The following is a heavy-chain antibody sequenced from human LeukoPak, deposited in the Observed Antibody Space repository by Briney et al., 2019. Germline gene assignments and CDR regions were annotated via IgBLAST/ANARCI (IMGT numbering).Heavy chain of an antibody. CDR2: IYYSGST. CDR3: ARGPWLAVDY. D-gene: IGHD6-19*01. V-gene: IGHV4-59*01. J-gene: IGHJ4*02. CDR1: GVSISSYY. Sequence: PSETLSLTCTVSGVSISSYYWSWIRQPPGKGLEWIGDIYYSGSTNYNPSLKSRVTISVDTSKNQSSLKLSSVTAADTAVYYCARGPWLAVDYWGQGTLVTVSS.